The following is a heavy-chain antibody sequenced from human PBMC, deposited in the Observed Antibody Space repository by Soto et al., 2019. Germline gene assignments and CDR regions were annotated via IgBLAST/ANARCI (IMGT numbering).Heavy chain of an antibody. CDR1: GGSLSSYY. J-gene: IGHJ6*02. CDR2: IYYSGST. D-gene: IGHD2-21*02. CDR3: ARDLWGYCGTDCYPLDV. Sequence: SETLSLTCTVSGGSLSSYYWSWIRQPPGKGLEWIGYIYYSGSTNYNPSLKSRVAISVDTSKNQFSLKLSSVSAADTAVYYCARDLWGYCGTDCYPLDVWGQGTTVT. V-gene: IGHV4-59*01.